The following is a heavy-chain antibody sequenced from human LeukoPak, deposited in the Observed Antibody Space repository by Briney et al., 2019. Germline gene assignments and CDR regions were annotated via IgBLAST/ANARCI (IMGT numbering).Heavy chain of an antibody. CDR2: VSPYSGNT. Sequence: ASVKVSCKTSGYTFISYGITWVRQAPGQGLEGMGWVSPYSGNTNSAQKLQGRVTMTTDTSTTTAYMELRNLRSDDTAMYYCARVYRGRISLAEVAIRDAFDIWGQGTMVSVSS. CDR1: GYTFISYG. CDR3: ARVYRGRISLAEVAIRDAFDI. J-gene: IGHJ3*02. V-gene: IGHV1-18*01. D-gene: IGHD1-26*01.